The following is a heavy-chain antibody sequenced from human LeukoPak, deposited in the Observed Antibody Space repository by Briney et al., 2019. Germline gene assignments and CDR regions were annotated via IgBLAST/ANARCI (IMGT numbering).Heavy chain of an antibody. J-gene: IGHJ2*01. CDR1: GGSISSGGYS. CDR2: IYHSGST. CDR3: ARGTGYSSSWRWYFDL. D-gene: IGHD6-13*01. Sequence: SQTLTLTCAVSGGSISSGGYSWSWIRQPPGKGLEWIGCIYHSGSTYYNPSVKSRVTISVDRSKNQFSLKLSSVTAADTAVYYCARGTGYSSSWRWYFDLWGRGNLVTVSS. V-gene: IGHV4-30-2*01.